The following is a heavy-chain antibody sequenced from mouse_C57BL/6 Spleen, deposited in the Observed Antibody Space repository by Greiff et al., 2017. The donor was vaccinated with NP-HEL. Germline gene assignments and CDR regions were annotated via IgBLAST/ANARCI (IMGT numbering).Heavy chain of an antibody. V-gene: IGHV1-64*01. CDR3: ARTITTVVAKNAMDY. D-gene: IGHD1-1*01. Sequence: VQLQQPGAELVKPGASVKLSCKASGYTFTSYWMHWVKQRPGQGLEWIGMIHPHSGSTNYNEKFKSKATLTVDKSSSTAYMQLSSLTSEDSAVYYCARTITTVVAKNAMDYWGQGTSVTVSS. J-gene: IGHJ4*01. CDR2: IHPHSGST. CDR1: GYTFTSYW.